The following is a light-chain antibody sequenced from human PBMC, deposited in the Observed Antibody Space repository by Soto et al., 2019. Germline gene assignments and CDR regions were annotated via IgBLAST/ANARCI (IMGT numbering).Light chain of an antibody. Sequence: QSVLTQPASVSGSPGQSITISCTGTGSDIGGYNYVSWYQQHPGKAPKLLIFEVNNRPSGVSHRFSGSKSGYTASLIISGLQAEDEADYYCSSYTVRTTWVFGGGTQLTVL. J-gene: IGLJ3*02. CDR1: GSDIGGYNY. CDR2: EVN. CDR3: SSYTVRTTWV. V-gene: IGLV2-14*01.